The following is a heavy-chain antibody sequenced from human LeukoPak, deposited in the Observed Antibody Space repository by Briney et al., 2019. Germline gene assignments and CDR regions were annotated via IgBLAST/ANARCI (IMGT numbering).Heavy chain of an antibody. CDR2: INQDGSEK. V-gene: IGHV3-7*05. D-gene: IGHD2/OR15-2a*01. CDR3: TTFYTRLPDY. Sequence: PGGSLRLSCADPGFTFNGYWMSWVRQAPGKGLEWLATINQDGSEKFYVDSVKGRFTISRDNAKNSLYLQMNSLRAEDTAVYYWTTFYTRLPDYWGQGTLVTVSS. CDR1: GFTFNGYW. J-gene: IGHJ4*02.